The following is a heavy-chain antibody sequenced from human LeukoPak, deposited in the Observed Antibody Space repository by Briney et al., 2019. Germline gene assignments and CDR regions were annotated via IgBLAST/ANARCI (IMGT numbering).Heavy chain of an antibody. Sequence: ASVKVSCKASGYTFTSYYMHWVRQAPGQGLEWMGIINPSGGSTSYAQKFQGRVTMTRDTSTSTVYMELSSLRSEDTAVYYCAREIGYCSSTSCLHFDYWGQGTLVTASS. D-gene: IGHD2-2*01. V-gene: IGHV1-46*01. CDR2: INPSGGST. CDR3: AREIGYCSSTSCLHFDY. J-gene: IGHJ4*02. CDR1: GYTFTSYY.